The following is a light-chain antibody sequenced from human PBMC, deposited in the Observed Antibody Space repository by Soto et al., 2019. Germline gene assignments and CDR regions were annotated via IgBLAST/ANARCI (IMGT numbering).Light chain of an antibody. V-gene: IGLV2-18*02. CDR1: GSDVGSYNR. CDR3: SSYTSSSTYV. CDR2: EVS. Sequence: QYALTRSPSLSGSPGQSVTISCTGTGSDVGSYNRVSWYQQPPGTAPKLMIYEVSNRPSGVPDRFSGSKSGNTASLTISGLQAEDEADYYCSSYTSSSTYVFGTGTKVTVL. J-gene: IGLJ1*01.